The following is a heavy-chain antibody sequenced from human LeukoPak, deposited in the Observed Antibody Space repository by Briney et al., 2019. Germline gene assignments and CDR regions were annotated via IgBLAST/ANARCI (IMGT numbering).Heavy chain of an antibody. J-gene: IGHJ6*02. CDR2: ISGSGSST. CDR1: GFTFSSYA. CDR3: AKDELRYFDWQAPYYYYGMDV. V-gene: IGHV3-23*01. D-gene: IGHD3-9*01. Sequence: GGSLRLSCAASGFTFSSYAMSWVRQAPGKELEGVSAISGSGSSTYYADSVKGRFTISRDNSKNTLYLQMNSLRAEDTAVYYCAKDELRYFDWQAPYYYYGMDVWGQGTTVTVSS.